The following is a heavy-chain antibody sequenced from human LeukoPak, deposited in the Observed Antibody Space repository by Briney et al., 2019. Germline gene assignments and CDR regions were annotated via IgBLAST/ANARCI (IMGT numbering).Heavy chain of an antibody. CDR1: GFTLSNHW. CDR2: IYSSGST. V-gene: IGHV4-39*01. J-gene: IGHJ4*02. D-gene: IGHD1-1*01. Sequence: PGGSLRLSCAASGFTLSNHWMIWVRQSPGKGLEWLASIYSSGSTHSNPSLKSRVSISIDTSKNQFSLKLYSVTASDAAIYYCARHLSGTTMAHYFDFWGQGTLVTVSS. CDR3: ARHLSGTTMAHYFDF.